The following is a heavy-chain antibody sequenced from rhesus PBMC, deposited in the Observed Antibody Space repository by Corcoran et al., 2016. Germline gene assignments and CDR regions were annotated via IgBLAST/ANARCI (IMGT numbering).Heavy chain of an antibody. J-gene: IGHJ4*01. CDR3: ARDDIAAAFDY. V-gene: IGHV4-173*01. Sequence: QLQLQESGPGLVTPSETLSLTCAVSGGSISSNYWNWIRQPPGKGLEWVGRISGSGGSTDYNPSLKSRVTISTDTAKNQFSLKLSSVTAADTAVYYCARDDIAAAFDYWGQGVLVTVSS. CDR1: GGSISSNY. CDR2: ISGSGGST. D-gene: IGHD6-25*01.